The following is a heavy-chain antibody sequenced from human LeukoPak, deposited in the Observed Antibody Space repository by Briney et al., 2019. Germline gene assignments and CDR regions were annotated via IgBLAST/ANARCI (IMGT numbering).Heavy chain of an antibody. V-gene: IGHV3-23*01. CDR2: ISGSGGST. CDR1: GFTFSSYA. J-gene: IGHJ1*01. CDR3: AKGRYYDSSGYYSSPEYFQH. D-gene: IGHD3-22*01. Sequence: GGSLRLSCAASGFTFSSYAMSWVRQAPXXXLEWVSAISGSGGSTYYADSVKGRFTISRDNSKNTLYLQMNSLRAEDTAVYYCAKGRYYDSSGYYSSPEYFQHWGQGTLVTVSS.